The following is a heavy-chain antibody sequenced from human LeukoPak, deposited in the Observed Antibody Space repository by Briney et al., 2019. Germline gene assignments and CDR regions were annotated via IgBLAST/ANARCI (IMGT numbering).Heavy chain of an antibody. CDR1: GFTFSSYA. Sequence: GGSLRLSCAASGFTFSSYAMSWVRQAPGKGLEWVANIKQDGSEKYYVDSVKGRFTISRDNAKNSLYLQMNSLRAEDTAVYYCAREPRGNYDILTGYCDYWGQGTLVTVSS. CDR2: IKQDGSEK. J-gene: IGHJ4*02. CDR3: AREPRGNYDILTGYCDY. V-gene: IGHV3-7*03. D-gene: IGHD3-9*01.